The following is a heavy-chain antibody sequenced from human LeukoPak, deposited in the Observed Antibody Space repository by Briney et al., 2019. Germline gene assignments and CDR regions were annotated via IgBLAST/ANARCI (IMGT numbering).Heavy chain of an antibody. CDR3: AKTSYYYGSGSYFNPPDY. V-gene: IGHV3-9*01. CDR2: ISWNSGSI. CDR1: GFTFDDYA. J-gene: IGHJ4*02. D-gene: IGHD3-10*01. Sequence: GGSLRLYCAASGFTFDDYAMHWVRQAPGKGLEWVSGISWNSGSIGYADSVKGRFTISRDNAKNSLYLQMNSLRAEDTALYYCAKTSYYYGSGSYFNPPDYWGQGTLVTVSS.